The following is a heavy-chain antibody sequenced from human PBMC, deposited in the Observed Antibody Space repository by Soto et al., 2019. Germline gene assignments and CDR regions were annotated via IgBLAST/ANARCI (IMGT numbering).Heavy chain of an antibody. J-gene: IGHJ4*02. CDR1: GLTFGNYA. D-gene: IGHD2-15*01. CDR2: ISGRGDIT. CDR3: AKGGHASPFDY. V-gene: IGHV3-23*01. Sequence: EVRLLESGGALVQPGGSLRLSCAASGLTFGNYAMTWVRQAPGRGLEWVSTISGRGDITLYADSVKGRFTSSRDNSKNTHWLQMDNLRAEDTAVFYCAKGGHASPFDYWGQGALVTVSS.